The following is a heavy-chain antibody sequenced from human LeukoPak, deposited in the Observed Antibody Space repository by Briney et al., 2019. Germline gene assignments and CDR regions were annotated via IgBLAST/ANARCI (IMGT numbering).Heavy chain of an antibody. CDR1: GFTFSSYS. V-gene: IGHV3-21*01. CDR2: ISSSSSYI. CDR3: ARDGPGYYGSGSYHNDRFDY. D-gene: IGHD3-10*01. J-gene: IGHJ4*02. Sequence: GGSLRLSCAASGFTFSSYSMNWVRQAPGKGLEWVSSISSSSSYIYYADSVKGRFTISRDNAKNSLYLQMNSLRAEDTAVYYCARDGPGYYGSGSYHNDRFDYWGQGTLVTVSS.